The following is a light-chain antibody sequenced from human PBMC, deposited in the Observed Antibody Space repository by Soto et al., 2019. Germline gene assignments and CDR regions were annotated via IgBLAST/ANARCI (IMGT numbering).Light chain of an antibody. J-gene: IGKJ2*01. CDR2: GAS. Sequence: EIVLTQSPGTLSLSPGERATLSCRASQSVSSSFLAWYQQKPGQAPRLLIQGASSRATGIPDRFSASGSGTDFTLTISRLEPEDFAVYYCQGRSPLFTFGQGTKLEIK. V-gene: IGKV3-20*01. CDR1: QSVSSSF. CDR3: QGRSPLFT.